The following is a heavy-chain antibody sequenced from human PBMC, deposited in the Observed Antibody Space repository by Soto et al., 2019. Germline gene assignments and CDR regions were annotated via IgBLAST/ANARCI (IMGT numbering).Heavy chain of an antibody. CDR2: ISAYNGNT. Sequence: QLVQSGAEVKKPGASVKVSCKASCYTFTSYGITWVRQAPGQGLEWMGWISAYNGNTNYAQNFQGRVTMTTDTSTSTAYMELRSLRSDDTAVYYCARRSGGFYREVIDYWGQGTLITVSS. CDR3: ARRSGGFYREVIDY. D-gene: IGHD2-15*01. CDR1: CYTFTSYG. J-gene: IGHJ4*02. V-gene: IGHV1-18*01.